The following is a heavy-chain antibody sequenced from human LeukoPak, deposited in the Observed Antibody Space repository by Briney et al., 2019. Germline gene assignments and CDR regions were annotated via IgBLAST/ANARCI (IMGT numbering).Heavy chain of an antibody. Sequence: PGRSLRLSCAASGFTFSSYAMHWVRQAPGKGLEWVAVISYDGSNKYYADSVKGRFTISRDNSKNTLFLQMNSLSAEDTAVYYCAKVARVGWELGPDVFDIWGQGTMVTVSS. V-gene: IGHV3-30-3*01. D-gene: IGHD1-26*01. CDR1: GFTFSSYA. CDR3: AKVARVGWELGPDVFDI. CDR2: ISYDGSNK. J-gene: IGHJ3*02.